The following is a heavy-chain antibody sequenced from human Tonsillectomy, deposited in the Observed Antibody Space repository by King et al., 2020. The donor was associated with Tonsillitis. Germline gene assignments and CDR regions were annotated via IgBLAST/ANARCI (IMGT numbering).Heavy chain of an antibody. J-gene: IGHJ4*02. D-gene: IGHD4-17*01. CDR1: GGSISSSSYY. CDR3: ASLDYGDYADNFDY. CDR2: IYYSGST. Sequence: QLQESGPGLVKPSETLSLTCTVSGGSISSSSYYWGWIRQPPGKGLEWIGSIYYSGSTYYNPSLKSRVTISVDTSKNQFSLKLSSVTAADTAVYYCASLDYGDYADNFDYWGQGTLVTVSS. V-gene: IGHV4-39*01.